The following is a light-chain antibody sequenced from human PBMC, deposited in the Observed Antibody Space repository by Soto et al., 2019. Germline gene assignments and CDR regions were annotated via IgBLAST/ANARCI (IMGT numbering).Light chain of an antibody. CDR2: GAS. J-gene: IGKJ5*01. V-gene: IGKV3D-15*01. CDR1: QSVSSN. CDR3: QQYNNWPAIT. Sequence: EVVMTQSPATLSLSPGERATLSCRASQSVSSNLAWYQQKPGQAPRLLIYGASTRVTGIPATFSGSGSGTEFTLTISSLQSEDFAIYYCQQYNNWPAITLGQGTRLEIK.